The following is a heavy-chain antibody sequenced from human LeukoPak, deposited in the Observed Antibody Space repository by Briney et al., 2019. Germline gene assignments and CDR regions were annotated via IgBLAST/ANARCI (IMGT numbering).Heavy chain of an antibody. CDR3: ARYSAVAEDYFDY. CDR2: IYHSGST. D-gene: IGHD6-19*01. Sequence: GSLRLSCAASGFTFSSYWMSWVRQPPGKGLEWIGSIYHSGSTYYNPSLKSRVTISVDTSKNQFSLKLSSVTAADTAVYYCARYSAVAEDYFDYWGQGTLVTVSS. J-gene: IGHJ4*02. V-gene: IGHV4-38-2*01. CDR1: GFTFSSYW.